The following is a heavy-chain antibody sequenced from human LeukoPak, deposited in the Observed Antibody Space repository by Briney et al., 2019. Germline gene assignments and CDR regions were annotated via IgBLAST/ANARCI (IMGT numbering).Heavy chain of an antibody. D-gene: IGHD5-12*01. Sequence: SETLSLTCAVSGGSISSSNWWSWVRPPPGKGLEWIGEIYHSGSTNYNPSLKSRVTISVDTSKNQFSLKLSSVTAADTAVYYCARDGSGYDYGFDYWGQGTLVTVSS. J-gene: IGHJ4*02. CDR3: ARDGSGYDYGFDY. CDR1: GGSISSSNW. CDR2: IYHSGST. V-gene: IGHV4-4*02.